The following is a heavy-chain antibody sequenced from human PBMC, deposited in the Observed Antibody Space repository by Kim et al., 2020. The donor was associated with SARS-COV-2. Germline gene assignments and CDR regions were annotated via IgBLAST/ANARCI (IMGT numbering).Heavy chain of an antibody. Sequence: GESLRLSCAASGFTFSDSAIHWVRQASGKGLEWVGRIRSKANTYATAYTASVKGRFTISRDDSKNTAYLQMNSLKTEDTAVYFCTRVPGTPLAFWDAFD. CDR3: TRVPGTPLAFWDAFD. CDR2: IRSKANTYAT. V-gene: IGHV3-73*01. J-gene: IGHJ3*02. D-gene: IGHD1-1*01. CDR1: GFTFSDSA.